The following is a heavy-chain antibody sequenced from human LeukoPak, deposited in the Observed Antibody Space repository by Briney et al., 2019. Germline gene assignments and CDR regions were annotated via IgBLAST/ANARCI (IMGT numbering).Heavy chain of an antibody. CDR3: GRHVSSGWDYFNGLDV. D-gene: IGHD6-19*01. Sequence: PGGSLRLSCAASGFTFSSYAMHWVRQAPGKGLEWIGSVYYPGTTHYNPSLESRVTISVDTSKWQVFLTLRSVTATDTAVYYCGRHVSSGWDYFNGLDVWGQGTAVNVFS. V-gene: IGHV4-39*01. J-gene: IGHJ6*02. CDR1: GFTFSSYAMH. CDR2: VYYPGTT.